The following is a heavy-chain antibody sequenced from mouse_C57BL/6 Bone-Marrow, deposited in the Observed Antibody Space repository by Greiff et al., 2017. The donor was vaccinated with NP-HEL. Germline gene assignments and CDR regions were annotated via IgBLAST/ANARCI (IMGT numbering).Heavy chain of an antibody. D-gene: IGHD4-1*01. J-gene: IGHJ2*01. CDR3: AREGLTGTCY. Sequence: QVQLQQPGAELVMPGASVKLSCKASGYTFTSYWMHWVKQRPGQGLEWIGEIDPSDSDTNYNQKFKGKSTLTVDKSSSTAYMQLSSLTSEDSAVCDCAREGLTGTCYWGRGTTLTVSS. V-gene: IGHV1-69*01. CDR1: GYTFTSYW. CDR2: IDPSDSDT.